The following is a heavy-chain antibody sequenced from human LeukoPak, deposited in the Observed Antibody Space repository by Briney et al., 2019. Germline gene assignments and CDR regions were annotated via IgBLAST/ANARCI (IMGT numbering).Heavy chain of an antibody. V-gene: IGHV4-59*08. Sequence: SETLSLTCTVSAGSISNKYWSWIRQPPGKGLEWIGYIYYSGNTNYNPSLKSRVTILVDTSKNQFSLKLSSVTAADTAVYYCARGHRYSYGNFDYWGQGTLVTVSS. CDR1: AGSISNKY. CDR2: IYYSGNT. J-gene: IGHJ4*02. D-gene: IGHD5-18*01. CDR3: ARGHRYSYGNFDY.